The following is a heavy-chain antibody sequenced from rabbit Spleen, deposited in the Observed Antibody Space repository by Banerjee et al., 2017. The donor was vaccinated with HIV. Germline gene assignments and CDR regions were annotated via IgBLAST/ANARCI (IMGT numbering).Heavy chain of an antibody. Sequence: QSLEESGGDLVKPGASLTLTCTASGFTLSSYYMCWVRQAPGKGLEWIACIYVTDSGSTYYASWAKGRFTISKASSTTVTLQMTSLTAADTATYFCARKLNNGDTAYDLWGQGTLVTVS. CDR2: IYVTDSGST. CDR3: ARKLNNGDTAYDL. V-gene: IGHV1S40*01. J-gene: IGHJ3*01. CDR1: GFTLSSYY. D-gene: IGHD2-1*01.